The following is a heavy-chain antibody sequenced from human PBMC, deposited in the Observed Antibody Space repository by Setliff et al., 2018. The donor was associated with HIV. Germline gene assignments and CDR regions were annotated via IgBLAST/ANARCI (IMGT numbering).Heavy chain of an antibody. CDR2: IYSSGST. J-gene: IGHJ4*02. CDR1: GGSISSYY. D-gene: IGHD2-2*01. V-gene: IGHV4-4*07. CDR3: ARSMRGYCSDTSCRTFDH. Sequence: PSETLSLTCLVSGGSISSYYWSWIRQSAGKGLEWIGRIYSSGSTKYNPSLKSRVTMSVNTAKNQFFLMLSSVTAADTAVYYCARSMRGYCSDTSCRTFDHWGQGTLVTSPQ.